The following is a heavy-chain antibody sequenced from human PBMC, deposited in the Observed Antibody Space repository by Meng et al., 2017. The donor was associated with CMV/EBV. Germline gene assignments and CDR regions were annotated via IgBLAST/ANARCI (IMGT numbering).Heavy chain of an antibody. CDR3: ASAAYYDFWSGYYLGRHINYGMDV. CDR2: INHSGST. CDR1: GGSFSGYY. V-gene: IGHV4-34*01. Sequence: SQTLSLTCAVYGGSFSGYYWSWIRQPPGKGLEWIGEINHSGSTNYNPSLKSRVTISVDTSKNQFSLKLSSVTAADTAVYYCASAAYYDFWSGYYLGRHINYGMDVWGQGTTVTVSS. D-gene: IGHD3-3*01. J-gene: IGHJ6*02.